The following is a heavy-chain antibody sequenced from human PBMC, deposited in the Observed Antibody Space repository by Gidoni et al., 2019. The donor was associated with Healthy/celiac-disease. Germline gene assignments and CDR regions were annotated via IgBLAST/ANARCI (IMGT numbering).Heavy chain of an antibody. CDR2: IYYSGST. CDR3: ARQIAAAGLYWYFDL. CDR1: GGSISSYY. J-gene: IGHJ2*01. D-gene: IGHD6-13*01. V-gene: IGHV4-59*08. Sequence: QVQLQESGPGLVKPSETLSLTCTVSGGSISSYYWSWIRQPPGKGLEWIGYIYYSGSTNYNPSLKSRVTISVDTSKNQFSLKLSSVTAADTAVYYCARQIAAAGLYWYFDLWGRGTLVTVSS.